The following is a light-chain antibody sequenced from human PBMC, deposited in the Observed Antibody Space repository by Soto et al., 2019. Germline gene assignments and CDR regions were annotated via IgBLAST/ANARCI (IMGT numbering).Light chain of an antibody. CDR3: QQGNSFPWT. Sequence: SQMTQSPSSVSASVGDRVTITCRASQGLGSSLAWFQQQPGKAPKLLIYAACNLHSGVPSMFSGSGSGTDFTLTISSLQPEDFATYYCQQGNSFPWTFGQVTKVDIK. J-gene: IGKJ1*01. V-gene: IGKV1-12*01. CDR1: QGLGSS. CDR2: AAC.